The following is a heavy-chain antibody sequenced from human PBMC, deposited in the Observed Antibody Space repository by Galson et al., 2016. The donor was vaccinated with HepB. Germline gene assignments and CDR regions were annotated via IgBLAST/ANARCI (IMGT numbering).Heavy chain of an antibody. D-gene: IGHD3-10*01. CDR2: ISYDGSKN. Sequence: SLRLSCAASGFTFSSYGMNWVRPAPGKGLEWVAVISYDGSKNYYADSAKGRFTISRDHSKNPLYLQMTSLRDEDTAVYYCASALFGSGSYMDVWGQGTTVTVSS. J-gene: IGHJ6*03. CDR3: ASALFGSGSYMDV. V-gene: IGHV3-30*03. CDR1: GFTFSSYG.